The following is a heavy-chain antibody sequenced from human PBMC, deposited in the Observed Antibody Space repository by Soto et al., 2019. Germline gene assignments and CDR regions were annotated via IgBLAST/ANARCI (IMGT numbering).Heavy chain of an antibody. CDR2: IYPGDSET. J-gene: IGHJ4*02. CDR3: ARRPDTAMIDY. V-gene: IGHV5-51*01. CDR1: GYSFTTYW. Sequence: GESLKISCKGSGYSFTTYWIGWVRQMPGKGLELLGIIYPGDSETRYSPSFQGQVTISVDKSISTAYLQWSSLKASDTAMYYCARRPDTAMIDYWGQGTLVTVSS. D-gene: IGHD5-18*01.